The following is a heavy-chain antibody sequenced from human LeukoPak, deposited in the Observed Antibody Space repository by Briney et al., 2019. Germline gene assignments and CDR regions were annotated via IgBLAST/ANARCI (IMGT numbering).Heavy chain of an antibody. CDR2: ITPIFGIA. J-gene: IGHJ6*02. V-gene: IGHV1-69*04. CDR1: GGTFSSYA. Sequence: ASVKVSCKASGGTFSSYAISWVRQAPGQGLEWMGRITPIFGIANYAQKFQGRVTITADKSTSTAYMELSSLRSEDTAVYYCARVENYYGMDVWGQGTTVTVSS. CDR3: ARVENYYGMDV.